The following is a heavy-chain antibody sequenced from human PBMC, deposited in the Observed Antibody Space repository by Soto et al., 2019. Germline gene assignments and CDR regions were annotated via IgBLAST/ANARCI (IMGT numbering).Heavy chain of an antibody. V-gene: IGHV3-30-3*01. CDR1: GFTFSNYP. CDR2: ISYDGSTK. Sequence: QVQLVESGGGVVHPGRSLRLSCAASGFTFSNYPMHWVRQPPGKGLEWVAVISYDGSTKNYADSVKGRFTISRDNSKNKLSGQRNSLRGEDSAVYYCARAPGASRELDYWGQGTLVTVSS. D-gene: IGHD3-10*01. J-gene: IGHJ4*02. CDR3: ARAPGASRELDY.